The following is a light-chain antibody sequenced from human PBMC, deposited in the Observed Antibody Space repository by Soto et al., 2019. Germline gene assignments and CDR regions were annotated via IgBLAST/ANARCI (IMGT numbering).Light chain of an antibody. J-gene: IGKJ1*01. CDR2: GAS. Sequence: EIVLTHSPGTLSLSPGERATLSCRASQTVSSSKLAWYQQKPGQAPTVVIYGASSRATGMPDRFSGSGSGTDFTLTISRLEPEDFAVYYCQQYGSSPRTFGQGTKVEIK. V-gene: IGKV3-20*01. CDR3: QQYGSSPRT. CDR1: QTVSSSK.